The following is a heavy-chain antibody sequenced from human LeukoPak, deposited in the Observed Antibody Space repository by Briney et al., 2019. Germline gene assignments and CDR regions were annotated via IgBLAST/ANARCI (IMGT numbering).Heavy chain of an antibody. V-gene: IGHV3-11*06. CDR3: ARARGMDDYGDFRIK. CDR2: ISSSSAYT. Sequence: GGSLRLSCSASGFTFSNYVMHWIRQAPGKGLEWVSYISSSSAYTNYADSVKGRFTISRDNAKNSLSLQMNGLRAEDTAVYYCARARGMDDYGDFRIKWGQGTLVTVSS. D-gene: IGHD4-17*01. CDR1: GFTFSNYV. J-gene: IGHJ4*02.